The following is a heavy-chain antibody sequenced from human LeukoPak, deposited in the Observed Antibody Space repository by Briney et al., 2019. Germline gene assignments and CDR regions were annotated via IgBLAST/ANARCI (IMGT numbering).Heavy chain of an antibody. CDR1: GYTFTSYG. CDR3: ARDPFPTLGATPPDAFDI. J-gene: IGHJ3*02. V-gene: IGHV1-18*01. CDR2: ISAYNGNT. D-gene: IGHD1-26*01. Sequence: GASVKVSCKASGYTFTSYGISWVRQAPGQGLEWMGWISAYNGNTNYAQKLQGRVTMTTDTSTSTAYMELRSLRSDDTAVYYCARDPFPTLGATPPDAFDIWGQGTMVTVSS.